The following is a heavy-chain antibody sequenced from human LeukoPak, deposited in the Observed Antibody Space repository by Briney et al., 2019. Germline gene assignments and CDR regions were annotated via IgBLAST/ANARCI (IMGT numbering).Heavy chain of an antibody. J-gene: IGHJ4*02. CDR3: ARSYDSSGYFDY. CDR2: ISWNSGSI. D-gene: IGHD3-22*01. Sequence: GGSLRLSCAASGFTFDDYAMHWVRQAPGKGLEWVSGISWNSGSIGYADSVKGRFTISRDNAKNSLYLQMNSLRAEDTAVYYCARSYDSSGYFDYWGQGTLVTVSS. CDR1: GFTFDDYA. V-gene: IGHV3-9*01.